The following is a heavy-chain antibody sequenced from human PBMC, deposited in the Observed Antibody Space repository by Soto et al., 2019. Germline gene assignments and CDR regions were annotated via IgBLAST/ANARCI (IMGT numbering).Heavy chain of an antibody. Sequence: GGSLRLSCAASGFTLSSYWMSWVRQAPGKGLEWVANIKQDGSEKYYVDSVKGRFTISRDNAKNSLYLQMNSLRAEDTAVYYCARDLYDILTGYSYDAFDIWGQGTMVTVSS. CDR2: IKQDGSEK. CDR1: GFTLSSYW. CDR3: ARDLYDILTGYSYDAFDI. D-gene: IGHD3-9*01. V-gene: IGHV3-7*01. J-gene: IGHJ3*02.